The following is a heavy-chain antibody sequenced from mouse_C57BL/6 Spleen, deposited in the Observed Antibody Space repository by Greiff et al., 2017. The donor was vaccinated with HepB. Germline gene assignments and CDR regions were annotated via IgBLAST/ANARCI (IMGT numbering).Heavy chain of an antibody. Sequence: VQLQQSGPELVKPGASVKISCKASGYAFSSSWMNWVKQRPGKGLEWIGRIYPGDGDTNYNGKFKGKATLTADKSSSTAYMQLSSLTSEDSAVYFCARPFTTVVAFDYWGQGTTLTVSS. CDR3: ARPFTTVVAFDY. V-gene: IGHV1-82*01. CDR1: GYAFSSSW. J-gene: IGHJ2*01. D-gene: IGHD1-1*01. CDR2: IYPGDGDT.